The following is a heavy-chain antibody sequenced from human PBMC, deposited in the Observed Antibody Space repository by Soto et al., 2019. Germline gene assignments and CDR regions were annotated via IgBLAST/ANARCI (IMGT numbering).Heavy chain of an antibody. J-gene: IGHJ4*02. CDR3: ARDPYSGSYPYFDY. Sequence: GASVKVSCKASVGTFSSYAISWVRQAPGQGLEWMGGIIPIFGTANYAQKFQGRVTITADESTSTAYMELSSLRSEDTAVYYCARDPYSGSYPYFDYWGQGTLVTVSS. D-gene: IGHD1-26*01. CDR1: VGTFSSYA. CDR2: IIPIFGTA. V-gene: IGHV1-69*13.